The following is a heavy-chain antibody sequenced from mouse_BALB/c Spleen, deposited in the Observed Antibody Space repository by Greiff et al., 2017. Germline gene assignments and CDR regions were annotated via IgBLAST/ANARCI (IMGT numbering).Heavy chain of an antibody. V-gene: IGHV2-2*02. D-gene: IGHD1-1*01. CDR2: IWSGGGT. Sequence: QVQLQQSGPGLVQPSQSLSITCTVSGFSLTSYGVHWVRQSPGKGLEWLGVIWSGGGTDYNAAFISRLSISKDNSKSQVFFKMNSLQANDTAIYYCARDYYGSRFAYWGQGTLVTVSA. CDR3: ARDYYGSRFAY. CDR1: GFSLTSYG. J-gene: IGHJ3*01.